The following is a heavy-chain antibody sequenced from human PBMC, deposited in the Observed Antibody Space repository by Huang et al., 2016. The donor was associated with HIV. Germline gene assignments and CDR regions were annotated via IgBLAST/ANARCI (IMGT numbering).Heavy chain of an antibody. CDR2: VNHSGTT. CDR3: ARSVDRLTIFGVFDS. D-gene: IGHD3-10*02. CDR1: GGSVNSGNYY. J-gene: IGHJ4*02. V-gene: IGHV4-61*01. Sequence: QVQLRESGPGLMKPSETLSLTCTVSGGSVNSGNYYWTWLRRSPGKGLGWIGYVNHSGTTNDTPSLKSRVSITLEKSENLLSLTRTYVTAADTAVYYCARSVDRLTIFGVFDSWGPGTLVSVSS.